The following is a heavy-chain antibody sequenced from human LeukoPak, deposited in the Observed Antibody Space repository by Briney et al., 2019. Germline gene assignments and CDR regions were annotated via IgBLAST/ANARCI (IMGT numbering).Heavy chain of an antibody. D-gene: IGHD3-16*02. CDR1: GFTFSDYA. J-gene: IGHJ4*02. Sequence: GGSLRLSCAASGFTFSDYAMTWVRQAPGKGLEWVSAISNSGATTYYEDSVKGRFTISRDNSRSTLYLQMNSLRAEDTATYYCAKDRQSLGELSSLYYFDCWGQGVLVTVSS. CDR3: AKDRQSLGELSSLYYFDC. CDR2: ISNSGATT. V-gene: IGHV3-23*01.